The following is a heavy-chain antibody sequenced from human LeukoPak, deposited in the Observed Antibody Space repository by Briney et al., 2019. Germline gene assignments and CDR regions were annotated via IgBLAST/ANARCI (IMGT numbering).Heavy chain of an antibody. J-gene: IGHJ5*02. Sequence: ASVKVSCKASGYTFTGYQMHWVRQAPGQGLEWMGWIIPNSGGTNYAQKFQGRVTMTRDTSISTVYMELSRLRSEDTAVYYCARGELTYYDFWSGYYSGNWFDPWGQGTLVTVSS. V-gene: IGHV1-2*02. CDR2: IIPNSGGT. CDR1: GYTFTGYQ. CDR3: ARGELTYYDFWSGYYSGNWFDP. D-gene: IGHD3-3*01.